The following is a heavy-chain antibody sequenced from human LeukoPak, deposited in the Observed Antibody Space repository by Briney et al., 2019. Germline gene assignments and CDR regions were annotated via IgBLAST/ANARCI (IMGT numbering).Heavy chain of an antibody. CDR3: AKAPVTSCRGAFCYPFDY. D-gene: IGHD2-21*01. CDR1: GFTFSSYA. CDR2: SSSSDDGK. Sequence: GESLRLSCAASGFTFSSYALTCVRQVPGKGREWVSASSSSDDGKWYAESVRGRFTISRDTSKNTVYLQMNSLRVEDAGVYYCAKAPVTSCRGAFCYPFDYWGHGTLVTVSS. V-gene: IGHV3-23*01. J-gene: IGHJ4*01.